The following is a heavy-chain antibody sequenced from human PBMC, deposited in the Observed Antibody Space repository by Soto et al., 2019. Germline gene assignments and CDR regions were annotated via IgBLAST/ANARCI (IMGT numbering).Heavy chain of an antibody. J-gene: IGHJ5*02. CDR2: VSVSNRKT. D-gene: IGHD1-1*01. CDR3: VTFPGKTKRGTWFDP. V-gene: IGHV1-18*01. CDR1: GYTFINYG. Sequence: ASVKVSCKASGYTFINYGISWVRQAPGQGLEWMGWVSVSNRKTNYAQKFRGRVTMTTDTSTSTAYMELRSLRSDDTAVYYCVTFPGKTKRGTWFDPWGQGTLVTVSS.